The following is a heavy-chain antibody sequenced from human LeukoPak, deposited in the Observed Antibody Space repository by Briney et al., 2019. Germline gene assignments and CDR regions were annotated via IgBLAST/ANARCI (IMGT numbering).Heavy chain of an antibody. CDR3: AKVGPMTSVTRAFRSRPYYYSYMTV. CDR2: ISSSGSTI. D-gene: IGHD4-17*01. CDR1: GFTFSDYY. J-gene: IGHJ6*03. Sequence: GGSLRLSCAASGFTFSDYYMSWIRQAPGKGLEWVSYISSSGSTIYYADSVKGRFTISRDNSKNTLYLQMNSLRAEDTAVYYCAKVGPMTSVTRAFRSRPYYYSYMTVWGKGTTVPSP. V-gene: IGHV3-11*01.